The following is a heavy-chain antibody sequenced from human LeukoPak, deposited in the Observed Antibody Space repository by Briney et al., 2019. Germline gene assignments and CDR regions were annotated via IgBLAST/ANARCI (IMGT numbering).Heavy chain of an antibody. D-gene: IGHD6-19*01. CDR2: ISGSGGST. CDR1: GFTFSSYA. J-gene: IGHJ4*02. V-gene: IGHV3-23*01. Sequence: PGGSLRLSCAASGFTFSSYAMSWVRQAPGKGLEWVSAISGSGGSTYYADSVKGRFTISRDNSKNTLYLQMNSLRAEDTAVYYCARALSAGIAVAGTYYFDYWGQGTLVTVSS. CDR3: ARALSAGIAVAGTYYFDY.